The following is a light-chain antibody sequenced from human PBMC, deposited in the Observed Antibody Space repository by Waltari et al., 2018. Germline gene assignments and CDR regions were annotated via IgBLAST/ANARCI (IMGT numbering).Light chain of an antibody. CDR3: TSYTISSTLGYV. CDR2: EGS. V-gene: IGLV2-14*01. J-gene: IGLJ1*01. CDR1: SSDVGGYTY. Sequence: QSALTQPASVSGPPGRSIIISCTGTSSDVGGYTYVSWYQQHPGKAPKLMIYEGSNRPSGLSELVSGSKSGNTASLTISALQAEDEADYYCTSYTISSTLGYVFGTGTKVTVL.